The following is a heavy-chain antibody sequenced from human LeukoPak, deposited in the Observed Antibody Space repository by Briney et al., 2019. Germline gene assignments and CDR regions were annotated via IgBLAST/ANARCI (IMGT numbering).Heavy chain of an antibody. V-gene: IGHV5-51*01. CDR3: ARQAGVTAWDDAFDI. Sequence: GESLKISCKGSGYSFSTYWIGWVRQMPGKGLEWMGVIYPSDSDTRYSPSFQGQVTILADKSISTAYLQWSSLKASDTAMYYCARQAGVTAWDDAFDIWGQGTMVTVSS. J-gene: IGHJ3*02. CDR1: GYSFSTYW. D-gene: IGHD2-21*02. CDR2: IYPSDSDT.